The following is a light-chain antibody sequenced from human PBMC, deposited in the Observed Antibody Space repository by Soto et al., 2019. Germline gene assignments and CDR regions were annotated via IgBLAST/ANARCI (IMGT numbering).Light chain of an antibody. J-gene: IGKJ1*01. Sequence: DIHMTQSPSTLSASVGDRVTIPCRASQRIATWLAWYQHQPGSAPKLLIYGASTLQSGVPSRFSGSGSGAEFTLTIDNLQPEDFATYYCQQYHPYWTFGPGTKVDIK. V-gene: IGKV1-5*01. CDR3: QQYHPYWT. CDR2: GAS. CDR1: QRIATW.